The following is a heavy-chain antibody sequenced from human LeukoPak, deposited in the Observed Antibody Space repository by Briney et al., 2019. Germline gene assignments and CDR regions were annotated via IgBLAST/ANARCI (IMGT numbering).Heavy chain of an antibody. CDR3: ARALRQLVLPSNWFDP. CDR2: IYHSGST. J-gene: IGHJ5*02. CDR1: GGSISNYF. V-gene: IGHV4-59*12. D-gene: IGHD6-6*01. Sequence: SETLSLTCTVSGGSISNYFWSWIRQPPGKGLEWIGYIYHSGSTYYNPSLKSRVTISVDRSKNQFSLKLSSVTAADTAVYYCARALRQLVLPSNWFDPWGQGTLVTVSS.